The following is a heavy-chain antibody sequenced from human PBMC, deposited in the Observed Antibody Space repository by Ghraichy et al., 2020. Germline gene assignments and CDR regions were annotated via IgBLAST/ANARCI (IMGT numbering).Heavy chain of an antibody. CDR1: GYTFTSYD. CDR2: MNPNSGNT. CDR3: AREGAPGGEDAFDI. V-gene: IGHV1-8*03. D-gene: IGHD3-16*01. J-gene: IGHJ3*02. Sequence: ASVKVSCKASGYTFTSYDINWVRQATGQGLEWMGWMNPNSGNTGYAQKFQGRVTITRNTSISTAYMELSSLRSEDTAVYYCAREGAPGGEDAFDIWGQGTMVTVSS.